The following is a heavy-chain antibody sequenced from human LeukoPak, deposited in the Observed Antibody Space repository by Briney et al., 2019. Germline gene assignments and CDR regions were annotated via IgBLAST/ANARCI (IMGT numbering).Heavy chain of an antibody. Sequence: GGSLRLSCAASGFTFSSYSMNWVRQAPGKGLEWVAVISYDGSNKYYADSVKGRFTISRDNSKNTLYLQMNSLRAEDTAVYYCAKDGREVLLWFGDLRFDYYYMDVWGKGTTVTVSS. V-gene: IGHV3-30*18. CDR1: GFTFSSYS. CDR3: AKDGREVLLWFGDLRFDYYYMDV. CDR2: ISYDGSNK. D-gene: IGHD3-10*01. J-gene: IGHJ6*03.